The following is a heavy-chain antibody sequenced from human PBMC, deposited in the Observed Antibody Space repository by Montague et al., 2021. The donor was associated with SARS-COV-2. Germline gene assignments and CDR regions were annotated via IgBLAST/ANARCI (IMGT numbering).Heavy chain of an antibody. V-gene: IGHV4-34*01. CDR1: GGSFSDYH. Sequence: SETLSLTCAVYGGSFSDYHWTWIRQSPGEGLEWIGQISYCGSTKYNPSLKSRVTISIDTSKNQFSLKLTSVTAADTAVYYCARGAPDYWGQGTLVTVSS. CDR2: ISYCGST. J-gene: IGHJ4*02. CDR3: ARGAPDY.